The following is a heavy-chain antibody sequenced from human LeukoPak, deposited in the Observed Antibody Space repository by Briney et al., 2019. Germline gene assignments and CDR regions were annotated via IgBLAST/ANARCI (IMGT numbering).Heavy chain of an antibody. J-gene: IGHJ6*02. CDR3: AKGSYSDSYYYYGMDV. CDR2: ISGSGDNT. D-gene: IGHD2-15*01. CDR1: GFTFSSYA. V-gene: IGHV3-23*01. Sequence: GGSLRLSCAASGFTFSSYAMSWVRQAPGKGLEWVSGISGSGDNTYYADSVKGRFTISRDNSKNTLYLQMNSLRAEDTAVYYCAKGSYSDSYYYYGMDVWGQGTTVTVSS.